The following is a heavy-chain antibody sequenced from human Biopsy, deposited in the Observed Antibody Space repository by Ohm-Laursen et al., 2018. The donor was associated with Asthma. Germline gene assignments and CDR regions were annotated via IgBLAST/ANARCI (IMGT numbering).Heavy chain of an antibody. CDR1: GFTVSRAH. D-gene: IGHD6-19*01. CDR3: ARGDSSGWSHYYFDY. Sequence: SLRLSCAASGFTVSRAHMFWVRQAPGKGLEWVSVIYSGGTSHTADSVRGRFTISRDFSKNTLHLQMHSLRVEDTAVYYCARGDSSGWSHYYFDYWGQGTLVTVSS. V-gene: IGHV3-53*01. J-gene: IGHJ4*02. CDR2: IYSGGTS.